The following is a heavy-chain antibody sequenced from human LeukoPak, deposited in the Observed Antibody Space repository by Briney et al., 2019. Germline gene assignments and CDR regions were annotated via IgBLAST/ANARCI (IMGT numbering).Heavy chain of an antibody. CDR3: ARDHEYQLLGYYYFYMDV. CDR1: GGSISSGSYY. V-gene: IGHV4-61*02. Sequence: SQTLSLTCAVSGGSISSGSYYWSWIRQPAGKGLEWIGRVYTSGRTNYNPSLKSRVTISVDTSKNQFSLKLSSATAADTAVYYCARDHEYQLLGYYYFYMDVWGKGTTVTVSS. D-gene: IGHD2-2*01. J-gene: IGHJ6*03. CDR2: VYTSGRT.